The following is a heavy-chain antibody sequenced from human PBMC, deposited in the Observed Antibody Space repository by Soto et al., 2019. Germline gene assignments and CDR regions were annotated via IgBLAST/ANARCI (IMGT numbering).Heavy chain of an antibody. V-gene: IGHV5-10-1*01. CDR3: ARRGYSYGSLGFDP. J-gene: IGHJ5*02. CDR2: IDPSDSYT. CDR1: GYSFTSYW. D-gene: IGHD5-18*01. Sequence: PGEFLKISCKGSGYSFTSYWISWVRQMPGKGLEWMGRIDPSDSYTNYSPSFQGHVTISADKSISTAYLQWSSLKASDTAMYYCARRGYSYGSLGFDPWGQGPLVTVRS.